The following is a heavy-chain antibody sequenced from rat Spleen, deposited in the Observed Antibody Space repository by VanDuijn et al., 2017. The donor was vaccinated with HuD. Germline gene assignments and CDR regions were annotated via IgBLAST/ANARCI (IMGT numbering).Heavy chain of an antibody. CDR1: GFSLTSYN. D-gene: IGHD5-1*01. V-gene: IGHV2-30*01. J-gene: IGHJ4*01. Sequence: QVQLKESGPGLVQPSQTLSLTCTVSGFSLTSYNVHWVRQPTGKGLEWMGVIWTGGSTEYNSALKSRLSISRDTSKNHIFLKMNSLQSEDTATYHCARAPGNGYVMDAWGQGASVTVSS. CDR3: ARAPGNGYVMDA. CDR2: IWTGGST.